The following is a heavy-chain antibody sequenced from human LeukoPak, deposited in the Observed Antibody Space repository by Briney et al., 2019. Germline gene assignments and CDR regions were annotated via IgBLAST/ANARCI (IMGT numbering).Heavy chain of an antibody. V-gene: IGHV1-18*01. Sequence: AGVKVSRMASGYTLTSYGIRWVPQAPGRGREWVGWISAYNGNTIYAQKLQGRVTMTTDTSTSTAYMELRSLRSDDTAVYYCARDRYSSSWYFDYWGQGTLVTVSS. D-gene: IGHD6-13*01. CDR3: ARDRYSSSWYFDY. CDR2: ISAYNGNT. CDR1: GYTLTSYG. J-gene: IGHJ4*02.